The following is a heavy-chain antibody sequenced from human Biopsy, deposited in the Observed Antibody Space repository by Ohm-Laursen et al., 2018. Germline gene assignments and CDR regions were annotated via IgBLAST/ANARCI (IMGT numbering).Heavy chain of an antibody. Sequence: SLSLSCTASGFSFSSYGKHWVCQAPGTGQEREAVLWYDGTNKYYADSVKGRFTISRDNSKNTLYLQMNSLRAEDTAMYYCARRTSDRAGGAPFDIWGQGTMVTVSS. V-gene: IGHV3-33*01. D-gene: IGHD3-10*01. CDR2: LWYDGTNK. CDR1: GFSFSSYG. J-gene: IGHJ3*02. CDR3: ARRTSDRAGGAPFDI.